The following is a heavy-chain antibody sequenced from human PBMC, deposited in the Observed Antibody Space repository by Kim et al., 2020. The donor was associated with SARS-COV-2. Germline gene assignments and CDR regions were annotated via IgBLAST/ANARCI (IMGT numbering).Heavy chain of an antibody. CDR1: GFSFSEWW. CDR2: IDNDGTTT. CDR3: TRGPF. Sequence: GGSLRLSCAASGFSFSEWWMGWVRQAPGKGPEWVARIDNDGTTTLYADSVKGRFTISRDNSKNTLYLQMTGLRADDTGVYYCTRGPFWGQGTLVTVSS. J-gene: IGHJ4*02. V-gene: IGHV3-74*01.